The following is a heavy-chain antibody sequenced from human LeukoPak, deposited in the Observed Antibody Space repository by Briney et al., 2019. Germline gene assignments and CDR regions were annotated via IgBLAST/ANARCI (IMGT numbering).Heavy chain of an antibody. V-gene: IGHV4-59*08. D-gene: IGHD2-8*01. CDR3: ASFVGYRTNGVCYYNDY. Sequence: KPSETLSLTCTVSGGSISSYYWSWIRQPPGKGLEWIGYIYYSGSTNYNPSLKSRVTISVDTSKNQFSLKLSSVTAADTAVYYCASFVGYRTNGVCYYNDYWGQGTLVTVSS. CDR1: GGSISSYY. J-gene: IGHJ4*02. CDR2: IYYSGST.